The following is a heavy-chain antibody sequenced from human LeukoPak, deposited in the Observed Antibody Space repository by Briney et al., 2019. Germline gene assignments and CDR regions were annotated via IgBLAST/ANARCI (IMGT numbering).Heavy chain of an antibody. V-gene: IGHV3-23*01. CDR3: AKAANYDILTGYYLDY. D-gene: IGHD3-9*01. CDR1: GFTFSSYE. J-gene: IGHJ4*02. Sequence: GGSLRLSCAASGFTFSSYEMNWVRQAPGKGLEWVSAITGGGDTTYYADSVKGRFIISRDNSKNTLCLQMNNLRAEDTAIYYCAKAANYDILTGYYLDYWGQGTLVTVSS. CDR2: ITGGGDTT.